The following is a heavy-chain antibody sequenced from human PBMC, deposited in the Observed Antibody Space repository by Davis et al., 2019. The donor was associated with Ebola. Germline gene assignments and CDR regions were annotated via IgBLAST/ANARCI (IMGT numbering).Heavy chain of an antibody. D-gene: IGHD2-15*01. J-gene: IGHJ5*02. Sequence: PGGSLRLSCKGSGSSFNNYWISWVRQLPGKGLEWLGRIDPSDSYTNYSPSFQGHITISVDRSVSSVFLQWSSLRASDTAIYYCARDIPSSYNWIDPWGQGTQVTVSS. CDR1: GSSFNNYW. V-gene: IGHV5-10-1*01. CDR2: IDPSDSYT. CDR3: ARDIPSSYNWIDP.